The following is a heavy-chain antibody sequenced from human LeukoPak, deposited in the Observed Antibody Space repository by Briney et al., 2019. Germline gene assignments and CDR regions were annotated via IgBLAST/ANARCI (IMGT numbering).Heavy chain of an antibody. CDR3: AREGYYGSGSYGDAFDI. D-gene: IGHD3-10*01. Sequence: GRSLRLSCVASGFTFSSYAMHWVRQAPGKGLEWVAAISYDGSNKYYADSVKGRFTISRDNSKNTLYLQMNSLRAEDTAVYYCAREGYYGSGSYGDAFDIWGQGTMVTVSS. CDR1: GFTFSSYA. V-gene: IGHV3-30*04. CDR2: ISYDGSNK. J-gene: IGHJ3*02.